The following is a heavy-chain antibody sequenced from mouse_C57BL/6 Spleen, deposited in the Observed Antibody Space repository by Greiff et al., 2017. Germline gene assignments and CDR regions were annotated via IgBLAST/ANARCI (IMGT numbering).Heavy chain of an antibody. CDR1: GYTFTSYW. CDR2: IYPSDSET. D-gene: IGHD2-5*01. CDR3: ARPAYYSNPYYAMDY. Sequence: QVQLQQSGAELVRPGSSVKLSCKASGYTFTSYWMDWVKQRPGQGLEWIGNIYPSDSETHYNQKFKDKATLTVDKSSSTAYMQLSSLTSEDSAVYYCARPAYYSNPYYAMDYWGQGTSVTVSS. J-gene: IGHJ4*01. V-gene: IGHV1-61*01.